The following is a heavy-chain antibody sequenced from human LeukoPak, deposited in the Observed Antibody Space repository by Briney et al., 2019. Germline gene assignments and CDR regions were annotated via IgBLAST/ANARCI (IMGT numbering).Heavy chain of an antibody. CDR1: GGSTSSYY. V-gene: IGHV4-59*01. J-gene: IGHJ4*02. Sequence: SETLSLTCTVSGGSTSSYYWSWIRQPPGKGLEWIGYIYYSGSTNYNPSLKSRVTISVDTSKNQFSLKLSSVTAADTAVYYCARSGSHSGTKPTDYWGQGTLVTVSS. CDR3: ARSGSHSGTKPTDY. CDR2: IYYSGST. D-gene: IGHD1-26*01.